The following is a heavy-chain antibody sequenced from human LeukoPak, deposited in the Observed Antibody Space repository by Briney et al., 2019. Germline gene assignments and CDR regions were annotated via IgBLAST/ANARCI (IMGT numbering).Heavy chain of an antibody. J-gene: IGHJ4*02. CDR3: AHSLSSRRSSYRGAFDY. CDR2: IYWDDDK. V-gene: IGHV2-5*02. CDR1: GFSLRTSGVG. Sequence: SGPTLVKPTQTLTLTCTFSGFSLRTSGVGVGWIRQPPGKALEWLALIYWDDDKRYSPSLKSRLTITKDTSKNQVVLTMTNMDPVDTATYYCAHSLSSRRSSYRGAFDYWGQGTLVTVSS. D-gene: IGHD2-15*01.